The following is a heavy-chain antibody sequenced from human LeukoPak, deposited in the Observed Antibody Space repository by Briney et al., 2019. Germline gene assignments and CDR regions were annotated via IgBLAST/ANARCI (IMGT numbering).Heavy chain of an antibody. J-gene: IGHJ5*02. D-gene: IGHD3-3*01. CDR3: ARHYSEFGVAPHDWLDP. Sequence: SVKVSCKASGGTFSSYTISWVRQAPGQGLEWMGRIIPILGIANYAQKFQGRVTITADKSTSTAYMELSSLRSEDTAVYYCARHYSEFGVAPHDWLDPWGQGTLVTVSS. V-gene: IGHV1-69*02. CDR2: IIPILGIA. CDR1: GGTFSSYT.